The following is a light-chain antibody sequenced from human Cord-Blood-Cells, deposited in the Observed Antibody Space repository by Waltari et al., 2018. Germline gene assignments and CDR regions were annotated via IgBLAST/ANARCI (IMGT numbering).Light chain of an antibody. J-gene: IGKJ4*01. V-gene: IGKV1-39*01. CDR1: QSTSSY. Sequence: DIQMNKSPSSLSASVGDRVTITRRASQSTSSYLNWYQQKPGKAPTLLIYAASSLQSGVPSRFSGSGSGTDFTLTISSLKPGYCATYYCQQSYSTPVTFGEGTNVEIK. CDR2: AAS. CDR3: QQSYSTPVT.